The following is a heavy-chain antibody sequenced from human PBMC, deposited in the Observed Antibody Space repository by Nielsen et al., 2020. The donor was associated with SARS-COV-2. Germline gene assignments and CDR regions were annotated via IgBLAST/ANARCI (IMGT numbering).Heavy chain of an antibody. V-gene: IGHV3-33*05. CDR3: ASSKGHHGSGSYHHYYGMDV. CDR2: ISYDGSNK. Sequence: GESLKISCAASGFTFSSYGMHWVRQAPGKGLEWVAVISYDGSNKYYADSVKGRFTISRDNSKNTLYLQMNSLRAEDTAVYYCASSKGHHGSGSYHHYYGMDVWGQGTTVTVSS. CDR1: GFTFSSYG. D-gene: IGHD3-10*01. J-gene: IGHJ6*02.